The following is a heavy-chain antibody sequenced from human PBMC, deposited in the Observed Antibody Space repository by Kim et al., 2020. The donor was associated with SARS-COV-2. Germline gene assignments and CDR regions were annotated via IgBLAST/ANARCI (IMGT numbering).Heavy chain of an antibody. CDR2: ISGSGGST. Sequence: GGSLRLSCAASGFTFSTYAMNWVRQAPGKGLEWVSAISGSGGSTYYADSVKGRFTISRDNTKDTLFLRMNSLRAEDTAVYYCARGQGYYGSGSYHYWGQGTLVTVSS. J-gene: IGHJ4*02. CDR1: GFTFSTYA. CDR3: ARGQGYYGSGSYHY. D-gene: IGHD3-10*01. V-gene: IGHV3-23*01.